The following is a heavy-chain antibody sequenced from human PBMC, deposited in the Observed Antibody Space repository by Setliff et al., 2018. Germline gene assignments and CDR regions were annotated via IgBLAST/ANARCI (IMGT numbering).Heavy chain of an antibody. CDR2: VYYSGTT. CDR3: ARDSALLSNRYDSCGYLDD. CDR1: GGSISTYY. J-gene: IGHJ4*02. Sequence: SETLSLTCTVSGGSISTYYWSWIRQTPVKGLEWIGDVYYSGTTNYNPLFKSRVTISVDTPKNQFSLKLSSVTAADTGVYYCARDSALLSNRYDSCGYLDDWGQGALVTVSS. V-gene: IGHV4-59*01. D-gene: IGHD3-22*01.